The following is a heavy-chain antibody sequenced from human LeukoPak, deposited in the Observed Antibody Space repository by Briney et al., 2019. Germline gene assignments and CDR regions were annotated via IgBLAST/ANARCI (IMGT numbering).Heavy chain of an antibody. Sequence: GGSLRLSCAASGFTFSSYSMNWVRQAPGKGLEWVSSISRSSTYIYYADSVKGRFTISRDNAKSSLYLQMNSLRVEDTAFYYCAKDNRRHYTSGPNPDSLHWGQGALVTVSS. V-gene: IGHV3-21*04. J-gene: IGHJ4*02. CDR3: AKDNRRHYTSGPNPDSLH. CDR2: ISRSSTYI. D-gene: IGHD6-19*01. CDR1: GFTFSSYS.